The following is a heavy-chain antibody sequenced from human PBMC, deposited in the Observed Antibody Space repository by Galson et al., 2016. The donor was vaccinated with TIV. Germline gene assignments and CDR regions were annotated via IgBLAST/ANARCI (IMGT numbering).Heavy chain of an antibody. J-gene: IGHJ2*01. Sequence: RLSCAASGFSFSAHPMAWVRPAPGKGLEWVSGISVSGGYPFKADSLGGRFTISRDNSKGLLFLQMDRLRPEDTAVYYCSRERGMSNHYFDLWGRGTLVTVSS. V-gene: IGHV3-23*01. CDR3: SRERGMSNHYFDL. CDR1: GFSFSAHP. CDR2: ISVSGGYP. D-gene: IGHD5-12*01.